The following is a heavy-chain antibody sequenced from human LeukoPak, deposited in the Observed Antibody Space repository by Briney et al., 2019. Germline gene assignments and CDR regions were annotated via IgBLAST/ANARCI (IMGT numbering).Heavy chain of an antibody. CDR1: EFSVGSNY. CDR3: ARRAGEYSHPYDY. CDR2: IYSGGST. D-gene: IGHD4-17*01. J-gene: IGHJ4*02. V-gene: IGHV3-66*04. Sequence: GSLRLSCAASEFSVGSNYMTWVRQAPGKGLEWVSLIYSGGSTYYADSVKGRFTISRDNSKNTLYLQMNSLRADDTAVYYCARRAGEYSHPYDYWGQGTLVTVSS.